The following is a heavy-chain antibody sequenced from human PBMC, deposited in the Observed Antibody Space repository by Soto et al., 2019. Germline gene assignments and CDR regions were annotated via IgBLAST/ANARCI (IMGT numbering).Heavy chain of an antibody. CDR1: GGSFSGYY. D-gene: IGHD3-3*01. CDR2: INHSGST. V-gene: IGHV4-34*01. Sequence: PSETLSLTCAVYGGSFSGYYWSWIRQPPGKELEWIGEINHSGSTNYNPSLKSRVTISVDTSKNQFSLKLSSVTAADTAVYYCARGEDTYYDFWSGYYLKSSYGMDVWGQGTTVTVSS. CDR3: ARGEDTYYDFWSGYYLKSSYGMDV. J-gene: IGHJ6*02.